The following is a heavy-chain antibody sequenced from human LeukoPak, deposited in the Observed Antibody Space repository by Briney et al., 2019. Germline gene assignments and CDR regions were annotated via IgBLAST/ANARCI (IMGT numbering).Heavy chain of an antibody. CDR1: GYSFTSYL. D-gene: IGHD6-19*01. CDR3: ARRLRGSSGWTDY. J-gene: IGHJ4*02. V-gene: IGHV5-51*01. Sequence: GESLKISCKGSGYSFTSYLIGWVRQMRGKGLEWMGIIYPGDSDTRYSPSFKGQVTISADKYISTAYLQWSSLKASETAMYYCARRLRGSSGWTDYWGQGTLVTVSS. CDR2: IYPGDSDT.